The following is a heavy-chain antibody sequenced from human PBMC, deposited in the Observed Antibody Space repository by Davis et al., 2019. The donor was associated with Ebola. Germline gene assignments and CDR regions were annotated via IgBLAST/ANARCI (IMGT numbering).Heavy chain of an antibody. CDR1: GGSISSYY. J-gene: IGHJ4*02. D-gene: IGHD4-17*01. CDR3: ARGGYGDYHDY. CDR2: IYYSGST. V-gene: IGHV4-59*01. Sequence: MPSETLSLTCTVSGGSISSYYWSWIRQPPGKGLEGIGYIYYSGSTNYNPSLKSRVTISVDTSKNQFSLKLSSVIAADTAVYYCARGGYGDYHDYWGQGTLVTVSS.